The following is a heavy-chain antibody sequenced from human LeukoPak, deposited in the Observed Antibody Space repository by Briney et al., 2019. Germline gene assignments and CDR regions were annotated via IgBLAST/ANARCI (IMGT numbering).Heavy chain of an antibody. D-gene: IGHD1-1*01. Sequence: GGSLRLSCAASGFTFSSYVMNWVRQAPGKGLEWVSSITSSGGSTYYADSVKGRFTISRDNSKNTLHLQMNSLKAEDTAVYYCARKGESEDNGKPDGGRGPLVPVS. J-gene: IGHJ4*02. CDR3: ARKGESEDNGKPD. CDR2: ITSSGGST. CDR1: GFTFSSYV. V-gene: IGHV3-23*01.